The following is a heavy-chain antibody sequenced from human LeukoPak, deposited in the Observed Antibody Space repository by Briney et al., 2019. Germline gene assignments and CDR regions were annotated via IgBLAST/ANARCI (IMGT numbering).Heavy chain of an antibody. Sequence: GGSLRLSCAASGFTFSSYEMNWVRQAPGKGLEWVSYISSSGSTIYYADSVKGRFTISRDNARNSLYLQMNSLRAEDTAVYYCAPLSGSYFGDDAFDIWGQGTMVTVSS. CDR2: ISSSGSTI. CDR3: APLSGSYFGDDAFDI. CDR1: GFTFSSYE. J-gene: IGHJ3*02. D-gene: IGHD1-26*01. V-gene: IGHV3-48*03.